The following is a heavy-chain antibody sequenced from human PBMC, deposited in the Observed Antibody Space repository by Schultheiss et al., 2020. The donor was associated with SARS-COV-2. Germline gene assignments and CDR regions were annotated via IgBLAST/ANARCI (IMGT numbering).Heavy chain of an antibody. D-gene: IGHD3-10*01. V-gene: IGHV3-30*18. J-gene: IGHJ4*02. CDR1: GFTFSSYA. CDR2: ISYDGSKK. CDR3: AKDPLLWFGELGY. Sequence: GGSLRLSCAASGFTFSSYAMHWVRQAPGKGLEWVALISYDGSKKYYADSVKGRFTISRDNSKNTLYLQMNSLRAEDTAVYYCAKDPLLWFGELGYWGQGTLVTVSS.